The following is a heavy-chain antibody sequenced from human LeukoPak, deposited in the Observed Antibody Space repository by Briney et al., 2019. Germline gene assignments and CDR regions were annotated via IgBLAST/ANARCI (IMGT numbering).Heavy chain of an antibody. V-gene: IGHV1-2*06. Sequence: ASVKVSCKASGYTFTGYYMHWVRQAPGQGLEWMGRINPNSGGTNYAQKFQGRVTMTEDTSTDTAYMELSSLRSEDTAVYYCATVQEDYYDSSAPRRYAFDIWGQGTMVTVSS. D-gene: IGHD3-22*01. J-gene: IGHJ3*02. CDR1: GYTFTGYY. CDR3: ATVQEDYYDSSAPRRYAFDI. CDR2: INPNSGGT.